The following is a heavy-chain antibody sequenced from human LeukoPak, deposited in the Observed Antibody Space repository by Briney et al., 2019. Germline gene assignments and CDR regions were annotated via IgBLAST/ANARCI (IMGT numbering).Heavy chain of an antibody. Sequence: SETLSLTCTVSGGSISSYYWSWIRQPPGKGLEWIGYIYDSGSTNYNPSLKSRVTISVDTSKNQFSLKLSSVTAADTAVYYCARRFRYFDWTHNWFDPWGQGTLVTVSS. J-gene: IGHJ5*02. CDR3: ARRFRYFDWTHNWFDP. D-gene: IGHD3-9*01. CDR2: IYDSGST. CDR1: GGSISSYY. V-gene: IGHV4-59*12.